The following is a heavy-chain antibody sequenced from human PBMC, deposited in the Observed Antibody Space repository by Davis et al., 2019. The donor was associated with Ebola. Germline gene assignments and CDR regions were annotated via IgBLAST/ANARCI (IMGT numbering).Heavy chain of an antibody. CDR1: GDSISSYY. J-gene: IGHJ3*02. D-gene: IGHD1-26*01. Sequence: SETLSLTCTVSGDSISSYYWSWIRQPPGKGLEWVGSFSYGDNTHYYNPSLRSRVTISVDTSRNQFSLKLSSATAADTAVYYCARPWYSGTYYDAYDIWGQGTMVAVSS. CDR2: FSYGDNT. CDR3: ARPWYSGTYYDAYDI. V-gene: IGHV4-39*01.